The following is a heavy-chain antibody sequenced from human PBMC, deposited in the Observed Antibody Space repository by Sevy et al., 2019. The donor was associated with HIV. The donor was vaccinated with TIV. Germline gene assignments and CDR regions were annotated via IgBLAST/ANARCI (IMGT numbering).Heavy chain of an antibody. V-gene: IGHV4-34*01. J-gene: IGHJ4*02. CDR2: INHGGTT. D-gene: IGHD3-16*01. CDR1: GGSFSGYY. Sequence: SENLSLTCAVYGGSFSGYYWNWIRQPPGKGLEWIGEINHGGTTNYNPSFKSRVTISIDTSRNQFSLKLSSVTAADTAVYYCARRGGNYGGDYWGQGALVTVSS. CDR3: ARRGGNYGGDY.